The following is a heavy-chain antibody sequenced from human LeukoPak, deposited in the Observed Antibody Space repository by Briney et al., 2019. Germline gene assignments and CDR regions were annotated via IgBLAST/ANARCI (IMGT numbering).Heavy chain of an antibody. CDR3: TRDPVNTAMVTKAY. Sequence: PSETLSLTCTVSGYSISSGYYWGWIRQPPGKGLEWIGSIYHSGSTYYNPSLKSRVTISVDTSKNQFSLKLSSVTAADTAVYYCTRDPVNTAMVTKAYWGQGTLVTVSS. J-gene: IGHJ4*02. V-gene: IGHV4-38-2*02. D-gene: IGHD5-18*01. CDR2: IYHSGST. CDR1: GYSISSGYY.